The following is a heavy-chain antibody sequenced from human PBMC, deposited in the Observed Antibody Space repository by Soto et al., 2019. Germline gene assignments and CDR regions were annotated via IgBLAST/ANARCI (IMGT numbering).Heavy chain of an antibody. V-gene: IGHV3-30*18. D-gene: IGHD3-10*01. CDR3: TKATISMFRGIFVLDD. CDR1: GVSFSSYA. J-gene: IGHJ4*02. Sequence: QVQLVESGGGVVQPGGSLRLSCAASGVSFSSYAMHWVRQPPGKGLEWLAVISFDGSNKYYGDSVKGRFTISRDNSKNTLYLQMNSLRAEDTAVYYCTKATISMFRGIFVLDDWCQGTLVTVSS. CDR2: ISFDGSNK.